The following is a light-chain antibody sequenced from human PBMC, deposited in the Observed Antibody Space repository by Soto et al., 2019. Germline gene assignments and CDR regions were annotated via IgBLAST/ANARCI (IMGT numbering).Light chain of an antibody. J-gene: IGKJ1*01. V-gene: IGKV1-5*01. Sequence: DIQLTQSPSTLSASVGDRVTITCRASQSISNWLAWYQHKPGKAPKLLIYDASSLESGVPSRFSGSGSGTEFTLTISSLQPDDFATYYCQQYNSYSTFGQGTKVDIK. CDR3: QQYNSYST. CDR1: QSISNW. CDR2: DAS.